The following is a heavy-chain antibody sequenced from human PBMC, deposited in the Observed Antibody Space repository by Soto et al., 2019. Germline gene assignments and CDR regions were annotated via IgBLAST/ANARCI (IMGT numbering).Heavy chain of an antibody. D-gene: IGHD6-13*01. V-gene: IGHV4-34*01. CDR3: ASAAAGKYYYYYMDV. CDR1: GGSFRGYY. CDR2: INHSGST. J-gene: IGHJ6*03. Sequence: PSETLSLTCAVYGGSFRGYYWSWIRQPPGKGLEWIGEINHSGSTNYNPSLKSRVTISVDTSKNQFSLKLSSVTAADTAVYYCASAAAGKYYYYYMDVWGKGTTVTVSS.